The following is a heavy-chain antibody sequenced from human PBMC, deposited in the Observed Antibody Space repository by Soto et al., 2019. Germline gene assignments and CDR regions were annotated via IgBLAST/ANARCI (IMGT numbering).Heavy chain of an antibody. Sequence: SETLSLTCAVYGGSFSGYYWSWIRQPPGKGLEWIGEINHSGSTNYNPSLKSRVTISVDTSKNQFSLKLSSVTAADTAVYYCARGYGYIWGSYRYYSYYMDVWGKGTTVTVSS. CDR1: GGSFSGYY. D-gene: IGHD3-16*02. J-gene: IGHJ6*03. CDR2: INHSGST. V-gene: IGHV4-34*01. CDR3: ARGYGYIWGSYRYYSYYMDV.